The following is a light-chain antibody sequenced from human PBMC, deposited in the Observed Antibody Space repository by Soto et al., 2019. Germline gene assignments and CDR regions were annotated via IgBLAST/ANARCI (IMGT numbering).Light chain of an antibody. CDR1: SSDVGRTNI. V-gene: IGLV2-23*02. J-gene: IGLJ1*01. CDR3: CSCSYTGTFTYV. CDR2: EAT. Sequence: QSALTQPASVSGSPGQSITISCTGTSSDVGRTNIVSWYQQYPGEAPKLMIFEATKRPSGVSNRFSGSKSGNTASLTISGLQPEDEADYYCCSCSYTGTFTYVFGTGTKLTVL.